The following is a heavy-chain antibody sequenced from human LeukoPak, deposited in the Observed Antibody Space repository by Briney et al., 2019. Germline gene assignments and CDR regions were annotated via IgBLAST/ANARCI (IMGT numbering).Heavy chain of an antibody. CDR1: GYTLTELS. J-gene: IGHJ4*02. CDR3: ATVNPITMVRGVIITPFDY. V-gene: IGHV1-24*01. CDR2: FDPEDGET. Sequence: ASVKVSCKVSGYTLTELSMHWVRQAPGKGLEWMGGFDPEDGETIYAQKFQGRVTMTEDTSTDTAYMELSSLRSEDTAVYYCATVNPITMVRGVIITPFDYWGQGTLVTVSS. D-gene: IGHD3-10*01.